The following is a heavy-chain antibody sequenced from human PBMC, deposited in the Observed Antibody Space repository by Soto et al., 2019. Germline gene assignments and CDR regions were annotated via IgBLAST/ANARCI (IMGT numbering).Heavy chain of an antibody. CDR2: ISYSGST. V-gene: IGHV4-31*03. Sequence: KTSETLSLTCTVSGGSISSGGYYWSWFRQHPGKGLEWLGYISYSGSTYYNPSLKSRVTISVDTSKNQFSLKLSSVTAADTAVYYCARVYSSVTEGSDAGWFDPWGQGTLVTVSS. D-gene: IGHD6-19*01. CDR1: GGSISSGGYY. CDR3: ARVYSSVTEGSDAGWFDP. J-gene: IGHJ5*02.